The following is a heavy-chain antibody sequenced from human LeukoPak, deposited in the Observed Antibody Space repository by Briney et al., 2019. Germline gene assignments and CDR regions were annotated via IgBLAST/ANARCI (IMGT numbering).Heavy chain of an antibody. CDR1: GGTFSGYG. CDR3: ARDFYYDTSGGGLT. Sequence: SVKDSCKPSGGTFSGYGINWVRQAPGQGLEWMGRVFPMSGTANYAQKFQGSVTITTDESTSTAYMELTSLRSEDTAVYYCARDFYYDTSGGGLTWGQGTMVTVSS. V-gene: IGHV1-69*05. D-gene: IGHD3-22*01. J-gene: IGHJ3*01. CDR2: VFPMSGTA.